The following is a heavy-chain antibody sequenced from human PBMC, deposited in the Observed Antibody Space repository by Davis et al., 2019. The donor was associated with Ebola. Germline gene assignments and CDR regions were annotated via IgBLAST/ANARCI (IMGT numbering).Heavy chain of an antibody. J-gene: IGHJ6*03. D-gene: IGHD6-13*01. CDR2: ISGSSGTI. CDR3: ARNEGSSWYEGHYYYYMDV. V-gene: IGHV3-48*02. Sequence: GESLKISCAASGFTFSSYSINWVRQAPGKGPEWVSYISGSSGTIYYADSVKGRFTISRDSAKNSVYLQMNSLRDDDTAIYYCARNEGSSWYEGHYYYYMDVWGKGTTVTVSS. CDR1: GFTFSSYS.